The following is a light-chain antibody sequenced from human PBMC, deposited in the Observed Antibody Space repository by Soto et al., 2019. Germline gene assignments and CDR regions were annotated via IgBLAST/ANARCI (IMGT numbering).Light chain of an antibody. CDR2: GAS. CDR1: QDINSY. J-gene: IGKJ4*01. CDR3: QQYNIYPLT. Sequence: DVQMTQSPSSLSASVGDRVTITCRASQDINSYLAWYQQKPGNAPKSLIYGASSLQTGVPSRFSGSESGTDFTLTINNLQPEDSATYYCQQYNIYPLTFGGGTKVEIK. V-gene: IGKV1D-16*01.